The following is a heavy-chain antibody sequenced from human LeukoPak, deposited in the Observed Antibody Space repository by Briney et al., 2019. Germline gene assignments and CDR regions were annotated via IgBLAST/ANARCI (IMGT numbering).Heavy chain of an antibody. Sequence: GGSLGLSCAASGVTVSSIYMGWVRQAPGKGLDWVSVIYPDGRTYYTESVKGRFTISRDSSENSLFLQMNSLRAEDTAVYYCATLKGWYGEGCFDCWGQGTLVTVSS. CDR1: GVTVSSIY. J-gene: IGHJ4*02. CDR3: ATLKGWYGEGCFDC. CDR2: IYPDGRT. V-gene: IGHV3-53*01. D-gene: IGHD3-10*01.